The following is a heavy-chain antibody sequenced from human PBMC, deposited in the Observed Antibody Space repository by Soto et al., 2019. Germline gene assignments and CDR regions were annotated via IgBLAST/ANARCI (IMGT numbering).Heavy chain of an antibody. V-gene: IGHV3-74*01. CDR2: ISGDGTGT. CDR1: GFTFSNYW. D-gene: IGHD6-19*01. J-gene: IGHJ4*02. Sequence: EVQLVESGGGLVQPGGSLRLSCAASGFTFSNYWMHWVRQAPGKGLVWVSRISGDGTGTDYADSVKGRLTISRDNAKKTFYLQIKNLRADDTAVYYCARVTGAGFWGQGTLVTVSS. CDR3: ARVTGAGF.